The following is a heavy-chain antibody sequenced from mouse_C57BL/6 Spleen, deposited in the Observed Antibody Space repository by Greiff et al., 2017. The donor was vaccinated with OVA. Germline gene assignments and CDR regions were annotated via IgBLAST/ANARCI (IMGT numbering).Heavy chain of an antibody. CDR1: GFTFTDYY. V-gene: IGHV7-3*01. J-gene: IGHJ4*01. CDR3: ARYTGNYYYAMDY. CDR2: IRNTANGYTT. D-gene: IGHD2-1*01. Sequence: EVMLVESGGGLVQPGGSLSLSCAASGFTFTDYYMSWVRQPPGKALEWLGFIRNTANGYTTAYSASVTGRFTISRDNSQSILYLQMNALRAEDSATYYCARYTGNYYYAMDYWGQGTSVTVSS.